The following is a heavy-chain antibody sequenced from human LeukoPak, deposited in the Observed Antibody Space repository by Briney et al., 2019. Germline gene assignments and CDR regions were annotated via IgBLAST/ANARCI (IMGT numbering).Heavy chain of an antibody. CDR1: GYTFTRYW. V-gene: IGHV5-51*01. CDR3: ARIEGSTFDY. Sequence: HGESLKISCKGSGYTFTRYWIGWVRQMPGKGLEWMGIIYPGDSESKYRPSLQGQVTTSVDKSINTAYLQWSSPKASDTAIYYCARIEGSTFDYWGQGTLVTVSS. CDR2: IYPGDSES. J-gene: IGHJ4*02.